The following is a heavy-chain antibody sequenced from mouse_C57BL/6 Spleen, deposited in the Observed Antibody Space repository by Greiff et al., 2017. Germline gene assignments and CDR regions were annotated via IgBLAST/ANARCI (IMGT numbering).Heavy chain of an antibody. CDR3: ARGGWDEYARDY. CDR1: GFTFTDYG. D-gene: IGHD4-1*01. V-gene: IGHV5-17*01. CDR2: ISSGSSTI. Sequence: EVQLVESGGGLVKPGGSLKLSCAASGFTFTDYGMHWVRQAPEKGLEWVAYISSGSSTIYYAHTVKGRFTISRDNAKNTLFLQMTGLRYEKTARYDCARGGWDEYARDYGGQGTSVTVS. J-gene: IGHJ4*01.